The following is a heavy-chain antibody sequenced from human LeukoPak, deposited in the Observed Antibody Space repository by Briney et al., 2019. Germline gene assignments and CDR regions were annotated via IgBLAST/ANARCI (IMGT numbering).Heavy chain of an antibody. CDR3: ARESMVGATLDY. D-gene: IGHD1-26*01. J-gene: IGHJ4*02. Sequence: PGGSLRLSCAVSGFTVSTNYMSWVRQAPGKGLEWVSVIYSGGPTYYADSVKGRFTISRDNSKNTLNLQMNSLRAEDTAVYYCARESMVGATLDYWGQGALVTASS. CDR2: IYSGGPT. V-gene: IGHV3-66*01. CDR1: GFTVSTNY.